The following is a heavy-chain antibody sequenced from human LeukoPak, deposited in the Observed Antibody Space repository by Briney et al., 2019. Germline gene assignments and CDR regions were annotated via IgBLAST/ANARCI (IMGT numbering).Heavy chain of an antibody. CDR2: IYYSGST. D-gene: IGHD6-19*01. J-gene: IGHJ4*02. V-gene: IGHV4-59*01. CDR3: ARELAVGGHFDY. Sequence: SETLSLTCTVSGGSISSYYWSWIRQPPGKGLEWIGYIYYSGSTNYYPSLKSRVTISVDTSKNQFSLKLSSVTAADTAVYYCARELAVGGHFDYWGQGTLVTGSS. CDR1: GGSISSYY.